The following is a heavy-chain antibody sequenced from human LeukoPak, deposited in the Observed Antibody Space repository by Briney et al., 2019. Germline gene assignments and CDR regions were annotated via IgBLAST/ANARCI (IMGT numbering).Heavy chain of an antibody. Sequence: GGSLRLSCAASGFTFSDYFMSWSRQAPGKGLEWVSDISSSTSYTNYADSVKGRFTISRDNAKNSLYLQMNSLRAEDTAVYYCARERLYYDGSGYYYAFWGQGALVTVSS. D-gene: IGHD3-22*01. J-gene: IGHJ4*02. CDR2: ISSSTSYT. CDR3: ARERLYYDGSGYYYAF. V-gene: IGHV3-11*05. CDR1: GFTFSDYF.